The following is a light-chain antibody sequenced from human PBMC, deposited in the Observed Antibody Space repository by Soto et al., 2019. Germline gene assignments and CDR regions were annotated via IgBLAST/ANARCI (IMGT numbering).Light chain of an antibody. CDR3: QQSDSIPIT. CDR2: AAS. CDR1: QTISRN. J-gene: IGKJ5*01. V-gene: IGKV1-39*01. Sequence: DIHMTQSSSYLSSSVGDRVTISCRASQTISRNLNWYQQKPGKAPKLLINAASNLQSGVPSRFSGSGSGTDFTLAISSLQPEDFATYYCQQSDSIPITFGQGTRLQIK.